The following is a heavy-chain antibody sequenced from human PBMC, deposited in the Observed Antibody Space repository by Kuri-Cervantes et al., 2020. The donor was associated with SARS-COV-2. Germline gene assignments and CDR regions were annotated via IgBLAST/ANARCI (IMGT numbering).Heavy chain of an antibody. V-gene: IGHV3-23*01. D-gene: IGHD2-2*01. CDR2: ISGSGGST. CDR3: AKPPHCSSTSCYGGYYMDV. J-gene: IGHJ6*03. Sequence: GGSLRLSCAASGFTFSSYAMSWVRQAPRKGLEWVSAISGSGGSTYYADSVKGRFTISRDNSKNTLYLQMNSLRAEDTAVYYCAKPPHCSSTSCYGGYYMDVWGKGTTVIVSS. CDR1: GFTFSSYA.